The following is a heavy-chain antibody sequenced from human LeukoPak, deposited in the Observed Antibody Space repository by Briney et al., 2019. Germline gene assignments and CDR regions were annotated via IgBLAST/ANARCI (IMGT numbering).Heavy chain of an antibody. CDR3: ARLGYCSSTSCLGWFDP. CDR2: IIPIFGTA. Sequence: GASVKVSCKASGGTFSSYAISWVRQAPGQGLEWMGGIIPIFGTANYAQKFQGRVTITTDESTSTAYMELSSLRSEDTAVYYCARLGYCSSTSCLGWFDPWGQGTLVTVSS. D-gene: IGHD2-2*01. CDR1: GGTFSSYA. V-gene: IGHV1-69*05. J-gene: IGHJ5*02.